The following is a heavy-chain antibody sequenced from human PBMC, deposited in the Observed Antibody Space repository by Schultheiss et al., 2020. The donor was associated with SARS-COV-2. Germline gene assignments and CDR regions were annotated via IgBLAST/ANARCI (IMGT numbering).Heavy chain of an antibody. CDR3: ARERVPYSGSYWSGY. J-gene: IGHJ4*02. CDR2: IGTAGDT. CDR1: GFTFSSYD. V-gene: IGHV3-13*01. D-gene: IGHD1-26*01. Sequence: GGSLRLSCAASGFTFSSYDMHWVRQATGKGLEWVSAIGTAGDTYYPGSVKGRFTISRENAKNSLYLQMNSLRAGDTAVYYCARERVPYSGSYWSGYWGQGTLVTVSS.